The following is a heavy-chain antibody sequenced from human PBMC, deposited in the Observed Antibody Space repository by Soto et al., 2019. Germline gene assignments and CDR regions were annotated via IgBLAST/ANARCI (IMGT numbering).Heavy chain of an antibody. V-gene: IGHV1-8*01. J-gene: IGHJ4*02. CDR2: MNPNSGNT. CDR1: GYTFTSYD. CDR3: ARDLCSGGTCYSGY. Sequence: WASVKVSCKASGYTFTSYDINWVRQATGQGLEWMGWMNPNSGNTDYAQKFQGRVTMTRNTSISTAYMELSSLRSEDTAVYYCARDLCSGGTCYSGYWGPGTLVTVSS. D-gene: IGHD2-15*01.